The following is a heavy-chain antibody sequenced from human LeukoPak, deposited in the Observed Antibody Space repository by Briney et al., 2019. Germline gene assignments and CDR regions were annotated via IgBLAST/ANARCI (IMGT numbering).Heavy chain of an antibody. CDR2: IWFDGKNQ. CDR1: GFILNSYG. CDR3: ARDRHCVNGVCHSPAGMDV. J-gene: IGHJ6*02. V-gene: IGHV3-33*01. D-gene: IGHD2-8*01. Sequence: GGSLRLSFAASGFILNSYGMHWVRPAPGKGLEWVADIWFDGKNQHFADSVRGRFAISRDNSKNTVYLQINSLRAEDTAVYYCARDRHCVNGVCHSPAGMDVWGQGTTVTVSS.